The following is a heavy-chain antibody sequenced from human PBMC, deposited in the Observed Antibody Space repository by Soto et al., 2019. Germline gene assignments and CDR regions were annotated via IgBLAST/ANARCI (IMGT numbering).Heavy chain of an antibody. J-gene: IGHJ5*02. V-gene: IGHV3-23*01. D-gene: IGHD3-22*01. CDR1: GFAFNTYA. Sequence: EVQLLESGGGLVQPGGSLRLSCAASGFAFNTYAMSWVRQAPGKGLQWVSGVSVSSDNTNYADSVKGRFTISRDNAKKSLYLEMNSLRAEDTAVYYCATITMMTWGQGTLVTVSS. CDR3: ATITMMT. CDR2: VSVSSDNT.